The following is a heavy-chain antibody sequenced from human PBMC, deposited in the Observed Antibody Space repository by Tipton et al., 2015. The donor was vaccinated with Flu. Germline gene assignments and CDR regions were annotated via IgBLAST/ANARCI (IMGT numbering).Heavy chain of an antibody. CDR3: ASATTVTTSGMDV. D-gene: IGHD4-11*01. Sequence: TLSLTCTVSGGSISRSSYYWSWIRQPPGKGLEWIGNIYYSGSTNYNPSLKSRVTISVDTSKNQFSLRLNSVTAADTAVYYCASATTVTTSGMDVWGQGTTVTVSS. CDR2: IYYSGST. J-gene: IGHJ6*02. V-gene: IGHV4-61*01. CDR1: GGSISRSSYY.